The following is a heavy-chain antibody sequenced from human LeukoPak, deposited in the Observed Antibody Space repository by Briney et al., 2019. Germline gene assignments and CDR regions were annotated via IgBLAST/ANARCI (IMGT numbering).Heavy chain of an antibody. Sequence: GASVKVSCKTSGYTFPSYDINWVRQATGQGLEWMGWMNPNSGNTGYTQKFQGRVTISRNTSITTAYMELSSLRSEDTAVYYCARGPTWTGRYYYFDYWGQGTLVTVSS. V-gene: IGHV1-8*01. CDR1: GYTFPSYD. CDR2: MNPNSGNT. CDR3: ARGPTWTGRYYYFDY. J-gene: IGHJ4*02. D-gene: IGHD1-26*01.